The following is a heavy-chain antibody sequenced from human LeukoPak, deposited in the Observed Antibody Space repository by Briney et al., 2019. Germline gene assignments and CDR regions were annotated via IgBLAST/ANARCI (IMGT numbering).Heavy chain of an antibody. J-gene: IGHJ5*02. CDR2: ISWNSGSI. CDR1: GFTFDDYA. Sequence: PGRSLRLSCAASGFTFDDYAVHWVRQAPGKGLEWVSGISWNSGSIGYADSVKGRFTISRDNAKNSLYLQMNSLRAEDTALYYCAKAELDPWGQGTLVTVSS. V-gene: IGHV3-9*01. CDR3: AKAELDP.